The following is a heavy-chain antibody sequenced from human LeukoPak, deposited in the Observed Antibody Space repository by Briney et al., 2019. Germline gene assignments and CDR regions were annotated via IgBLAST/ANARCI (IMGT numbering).Heavy chain of an antibody. J-gene: IGHJ4*02. CDR2: INHSGSS. CDR1: GGSFSGYY. V-gene: IGHV4-34*01. Sequence: SETLSLTCVVYGGSFSGYYWSWIRQPPGKGLEWIGEINHSGSSNYNPSLKSRVTISVDTSKNQFSLKLSSVTAADTAVYYCARATAFDYWGQGTLVTVSS. CDR3: ARATAFDY.